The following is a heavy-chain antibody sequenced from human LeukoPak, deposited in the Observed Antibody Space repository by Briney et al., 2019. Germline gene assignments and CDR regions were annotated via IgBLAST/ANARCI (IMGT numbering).Heavy chain of an antibody. CDR2: IKQDGSEK. V-gene: IGHV3-7*03. CDR1: GFAFGDTW. D-gene: IGHD3/OR15-3a*01. Sequence: GGSLRLSCAASGFAFGDTWMNWVRQVPGQGLEWVANIKQDGSEKFYVASVKGRFTISRDNGKSSLYLQMNSLRAEDTALYYCATSYDMGWLIGYWGQGTLVTVSS. CDR3: ATSYDMGWLIGY. J-gene: IGHJ4*02.